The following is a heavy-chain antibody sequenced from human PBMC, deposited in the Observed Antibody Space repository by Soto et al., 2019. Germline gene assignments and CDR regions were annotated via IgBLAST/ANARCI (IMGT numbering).Heavy chain of an antibody. Sequence: EVQLVESGGGLAQPGGSLRLSCAASGVTFSSYGMNWVRQAPGKGLEWVSFISSSSTTIYYADSMKGRFTISRDNAKNSLYLQMNSLRDEDTAVYYCARDVGYYYDSSGYYRFDFSGQGTLVTVSS. CDR3: ARDVGYYYDSSGYYRFDF. V-gene: IGHV3-48*02. CDR1: GVTFSSYG. J-gene: IGHJ4*02. D-gene: IGHD3-22*01. CDR2: ISSSSTTI.